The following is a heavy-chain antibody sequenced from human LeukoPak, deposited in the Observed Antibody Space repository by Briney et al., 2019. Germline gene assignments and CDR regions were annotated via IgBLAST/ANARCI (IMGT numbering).Heavy chain of an antibody. J-gene: IGHJ6*03. Sequence: GGSLRLSCAASGFTFSSYAMHWVRQAPGKGLEWVAVISYDGSNKYYADSVKGRFTISRDNSKNTLYLQMNILRAEDTAVYYCARDPTHYYYYYYMDVWGKGTTVTVSS. CDR2: ISYDGSNK. CDR3: ARDPTHYYYYYYMDV. CDR1: GFTFSSYA. V-gene: IGHV3-30*04.